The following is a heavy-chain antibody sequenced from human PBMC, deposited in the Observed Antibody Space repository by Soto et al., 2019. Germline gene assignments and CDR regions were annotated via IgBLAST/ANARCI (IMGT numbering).Heavy chain of an antibody. CDR2: IYYSGST. J-gene: IGHJ6*02. V-gene: IGHV4-39*01. CDR1: GGSISSSSYY. Sequence: SETLSLTCTVSGGSISSSSYYWGRIRQPPGKGLEWIGSIYYSGSTYYNPSLKSRVTISVDTSKNQFSLKLSSVTAADTAVYYCFGTATVFNYYGMDVWGQGTTVTVSS. CDR3: FGTATVFNYYGMDV. D-gene: IGHD5-18*01.